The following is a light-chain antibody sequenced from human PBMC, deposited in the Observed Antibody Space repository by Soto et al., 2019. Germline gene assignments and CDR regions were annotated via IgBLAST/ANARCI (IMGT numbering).Light chain of an antibody. Sequence: QSALTQPASVSGSPGQSITISCTGTSTDIGRYNYVSWYQQHPGKAPKLIIYDVTTRPSGISNRFSGSKSGNTASLTISGLQAEDEADYYCCFYTSSSTLGVFGGGTKLTVL. CDR1: STDIGRYNY. CDR3: CFYTSSSTLGV. CDR2: DVT. J-gene: IGLJ3*02. V-gene: IGLV2-14*03.